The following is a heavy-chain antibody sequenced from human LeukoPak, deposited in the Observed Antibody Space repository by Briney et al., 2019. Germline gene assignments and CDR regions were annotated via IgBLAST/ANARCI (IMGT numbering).Heavy chain of an antibody. Sequence: GGSLRLSCAPCGFTFSGYWMSWVRQAPGKGLECVANIKQDGSEKYYVDSVKGRFTISRDNAKNSLYLQMNSLRAEDTAVYYCARDAAGTLDYWGQGTLVTVSS. J-gene: IGHJ4*02. CDR2: IKQDGSEK. CDR1: GFTFSGYW. D-gene: IGHD6-13*01. CDR3: ARDAAGTLDY. V-gene: IGHV3-7*01.